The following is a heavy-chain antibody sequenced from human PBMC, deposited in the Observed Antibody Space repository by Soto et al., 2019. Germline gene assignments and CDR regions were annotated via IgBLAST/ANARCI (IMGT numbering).Heavy chain of an antibody. CDR3: ARGVHYDSSGYYYFY. V-gene: IGHV1-69*13. D-gene: IGHD3-22*01. CDR2: IIPLFGTA. CDR1: GGTFSTYA. Sequence: GASVKVSCKASGGTFSTYAIDWVRQVPGQGLEWMGGIIPLFGTAKYAQNFQGRITITADESTNTAYMELRTLRSQDTAVYYCARGVHYDSSGYYYFYWGQGTLVTVSS. J-gene: IGHJ4*02.